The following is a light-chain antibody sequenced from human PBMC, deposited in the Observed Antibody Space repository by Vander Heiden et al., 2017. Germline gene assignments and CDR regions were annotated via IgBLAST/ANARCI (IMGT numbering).Light chain of an antibody. CDR1: QSVSTY. Sequence: EIVLTQSPATLSLSPGERATLSCRASQSVSTYLAWYQQKPGQAPRLLIHDASNRATGITARFSGSGDGTDVTLTISSLEPEDFEVYYCQQRSNWPPLFTFGPGTKVDIK. J-gene: IGKJ3*01. V-gene: IGKV3-11*01. CDR2: DAS. CDR3: QQRSNWPPLFT.